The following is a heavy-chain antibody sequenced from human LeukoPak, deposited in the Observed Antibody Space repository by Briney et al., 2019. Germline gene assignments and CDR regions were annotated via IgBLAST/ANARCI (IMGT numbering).Heavy chain of an antibody. J-gene: IGHJ3*02. CDR1: GFTFSNSW. D-gene: IGHD2-2*01. CDR2: IKCDGSEK. V-gene: IGHV3-52*01. CDR3: VRGVDSSTSCYVRAFDI. Sequence: TGGSLRLSCAASGFTFSNSWMHWVCQAPEKGLEWVADIKCDGSEKCYVDSVKGRLTISRDNAKNSLYLQVNSLRAEDMTVYYCVRGVDSSTSCYVRAFDIWGQGTMVTVSS.